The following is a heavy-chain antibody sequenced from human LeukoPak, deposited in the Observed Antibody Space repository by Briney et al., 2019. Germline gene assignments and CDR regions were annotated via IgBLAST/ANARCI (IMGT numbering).Heavy chain of an antibody. CDR2: IKPSGGTT. D-gene: IGHD5-12*01. CDR3: ARVEGAVATMGD. Sequence: ASVRVSCKASGYTFTSYYILWVRQAPGQGLEWMGLIKPSGGTTIYAQKFQVRVTMTRDTSTSTVYMELSSLRSEDTAVYYCARVEGAVATMGDWGQGTLVTVSS. J-gene: IGHJ4*02. V-gene: IGHV1-46*01. CDR1: GYTFTSYY.